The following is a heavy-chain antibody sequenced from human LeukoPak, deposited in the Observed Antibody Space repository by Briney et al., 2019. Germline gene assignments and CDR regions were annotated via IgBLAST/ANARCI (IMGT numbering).Heavy chain of an antibody. J-gene: IGHJ4*02. CDR1: GGTFSSYA. Sequence: ASVKVSCKASGGTFSSYAISWVPQAPGQGLEWMGGIIPIFGTANYAQKFQGRVTITTDDSTSTAYMELSSLRSEDTAVYYCAQSRITMIVEEYYFDYWGQGTLVTVSS. D-gene: IGHD3-22*01. CDR2: IIPIFGTA. V-gene: IGHV1-69*05. CDR3: AQSRITMIVEEYYFDY.